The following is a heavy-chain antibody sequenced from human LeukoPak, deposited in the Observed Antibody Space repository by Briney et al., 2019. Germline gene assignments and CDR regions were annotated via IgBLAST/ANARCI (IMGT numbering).Heavy chain of an antibody. CDR3: AKDGPIHYDFWSGYFPLDY. V-gene: IGHV3-23*01. CDR2: ISGSGGST. D-gene: IGHD3-3*01. CDR1: GFIFSSHA. Sequence: GGSLRLSCAASGFIFSSHAMSWVRQAPGKGLEWVSAISGSGGSTYYADSVKGRFTISRDNSKNTLYLQMNSLRAEDTAVYYCAKDGPIHYDFWSGYFPLDYWGQGTLVTVSS. J-gene: IGHJ4*02.